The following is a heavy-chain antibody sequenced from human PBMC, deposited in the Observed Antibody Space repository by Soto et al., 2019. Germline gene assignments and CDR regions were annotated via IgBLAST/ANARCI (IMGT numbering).Heavy chain of an antibody. Sequence: PSETLSLTCTVSGGSISSGGYYWSWIRQHPGKGLEWIGYIYYSGSTYYNPSLKSRVTISVDTSKNQFSLKLSSVTAADTAVYYCARGTVDIVALPGDDCDTVADYFCYCAQRTPVPVS. D-gene: IGHD5-12*01. CDR1: GGSISSGGYY. V-gene: IGHV4-31*03. CDR2: IYYSGST. J-gene: IGHJ1*01. CDR3: ARGTVDIVALPGDDCDTVADYFCY.